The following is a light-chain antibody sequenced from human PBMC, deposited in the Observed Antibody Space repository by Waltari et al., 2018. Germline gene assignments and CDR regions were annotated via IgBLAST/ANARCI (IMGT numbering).Light chain of an antibody. Sequence: EIVLTQSPATLSLSPGERATLSCRASQSISYYLAWYQQKSGQAPRLLIYDASNRAAGIPARFSGSGSGAYFTLTIGSLEPEDFAVYYCQHRSNWPPSLTFVGGTKVEIK. CDR1: QSISYY. V-gene: IGKV3-11*01. J-gene: IGKJ4*01. CDR3: QHRSNWPPSLT. CDR2: DAS.